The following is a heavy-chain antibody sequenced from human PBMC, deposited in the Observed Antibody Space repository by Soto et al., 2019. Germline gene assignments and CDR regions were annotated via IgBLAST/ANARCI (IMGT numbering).Heavy chain of an antibody. CDR2: ICPSGTT. CDR1: GGSLSGATYS. CDR3: ARSREFDY. J-gene: IGHJ4*02. Sequence: QVQLRESGSGLVKPLETLSLTCGVSGGSLSGATYSWNWIRQPPGKGLEWIGYICPSGTTYYNPSLKSRVTISIDVSKNQFSLSLRSFTAADTAVYYCARSREFDYWRPGTLVCVSS. V-gene: IGHV4-30-2*01.